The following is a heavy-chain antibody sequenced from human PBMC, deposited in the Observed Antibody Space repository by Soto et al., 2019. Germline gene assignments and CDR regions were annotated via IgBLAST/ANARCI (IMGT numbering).Heavy chain of an antibody. CDR2: IYYSGST. CDR1: GGSVSSGSYY. Sequence: QVQLQESGPGLVKPSETLSLTCTVSGGSVSSGSYYWSWIRQPPVKGLEWIGYIYYSGSTNYNPTLKKRVTISVDTSKNQFSLRLSSVTAADTAEYYCARGSGTNDAFDIWGQGTMVTVSS. J-gene: IGHJ3*02. V-gene: IGHV4-61*01. CDR3: ARGSGTNDAFDI. D-gene: IGHD2-15*01.